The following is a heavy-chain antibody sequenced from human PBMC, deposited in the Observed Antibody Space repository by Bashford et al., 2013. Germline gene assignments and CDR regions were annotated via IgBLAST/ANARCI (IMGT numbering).Heavy chain of an antibody. D-gene: IGHD5-12*01. J-gene: IGHJ4*02. CDR3: ATLPLRLQSPVDY. Sequence: WVRQAPGQGLEWMGWVNPDSGGAKFAPKFQGRVTMTSDTSITTAYMELVSLRPDDTAVYYCATLPLRLQSPVDYWGQGTLVTVSS. V-gene: IGHV1-2*02. CDR2: VNPDSGGA.